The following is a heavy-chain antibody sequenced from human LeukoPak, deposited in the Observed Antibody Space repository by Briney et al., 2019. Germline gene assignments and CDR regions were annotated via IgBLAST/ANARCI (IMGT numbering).Heavy chain of an antibody. J-gene: IGHJ4*02. CDR1: GFTFSSYG. CDR3: AKALLYYDSSDPTDY. Sequence: GGSLRLSCAASGFTFSSYGMHWVRQAPGKGLEWVAVIWYDGSNKYYADSVKGRFTISRDNSKNTLYLQMNSLRAEDTAVYYCAKALLYYDSSDPTDYWGQGTLVTVSS. V-gene: IGHV3-33*06. D-gene: IGHD3-22*01. CDR2: IWYDGSNK.